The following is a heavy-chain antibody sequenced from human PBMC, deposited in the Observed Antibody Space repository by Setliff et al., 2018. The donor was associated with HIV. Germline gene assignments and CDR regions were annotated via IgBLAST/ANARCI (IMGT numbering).Heavy chain of an antibody. Sequence: ASVKVSCKASGYTFTSYYMHWVRQAPGQGLEWMGIINPSGGSTSYAQKFQGRVTMTRDTSTGTVYMELSSLRSEDTAVYYCARTYYNFWSGDYYYYGMDVWGQGTTVTVSS. V-gene: IGHV1-46*01. D-gene: IGHD3-3*01. CDR2: INPSGGST. CDR1: GYTFTSYY. J-gene: IGHJ6*02. CDR3: ARTYYNFWSGDYYYYGMDV.